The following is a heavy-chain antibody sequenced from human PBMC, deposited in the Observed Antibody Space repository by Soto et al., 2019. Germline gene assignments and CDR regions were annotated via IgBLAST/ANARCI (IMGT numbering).Heavy chain of an antibody. CDR2: IIGSGVST. Sequence: EVQLLESGGGLVQPGGSLRLSCAASGFTFSSYAMRWVRQAPVKGLEWVSAIIGSGVSTYYADSVKGRFTLSRDNSKNTLYLQKNSLRAEYTEVYYCARRGSGSYYDYWGQGTLVTVSS. V-gene: IGHV3-23*01. CDR1: GFTFSSYA. D-gene: IGHD1-26*01. CDR3: ARRGSGSYYDY. J-gene: IGHJ4*02.